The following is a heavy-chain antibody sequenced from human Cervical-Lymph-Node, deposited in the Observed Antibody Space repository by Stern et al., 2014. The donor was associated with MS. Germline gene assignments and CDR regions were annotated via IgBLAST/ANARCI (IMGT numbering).Heavy chain of an antibody. J-gene: IGHJ5*02. CDR3: ARGRGFSSGWVNWFDP. V-gene: IGHV1-2*06. D-gene: IGHD6-19*01. CDR1: GYTFTAYY. CDR2: INPNSGGT. Sequence: QVQLGQSGTEVEKSGASVKVSCKASGYTFTAYYVHWVRQAPGQGLEWLGRINPNSGGTTYAQKFQDRVTMTRDTSISTAYMELNRLQSDDTAVYYCARGRGFSSGWVNWFDPWGQGTLVTVSS.